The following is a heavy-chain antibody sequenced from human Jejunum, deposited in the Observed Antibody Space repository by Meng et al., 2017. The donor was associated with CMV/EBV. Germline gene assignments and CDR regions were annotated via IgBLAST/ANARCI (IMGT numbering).Heavy chain of an antibody. Sequence: ASGCSLSDSNMSWIRQAPGKGLEWVASVGRSGGTAIYYADSVKGRFSVSRDNAKDSLYLQMNSLRAEDTAVYYCAGPRSSYGGLFHYWGQGTLVTVSS. V-gene: IGHV3-11*01. D-gene: IGHD4-23*01. CDR1: GCSLSDSN. CDR2: VGRSGGTAI. J-gene: IGHJ4*02. CDR3: AGPRSSYGGLFHY.